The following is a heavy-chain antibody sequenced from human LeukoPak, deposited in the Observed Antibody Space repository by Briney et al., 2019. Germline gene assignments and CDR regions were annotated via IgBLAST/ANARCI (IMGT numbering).Heavy chain of an antibody. CDR3: ASGYGDYVTSQYYFDY. D-gene: IGHD4-17*01. CDR2: INPNSGGT. Sequence: ASVKASCKASGYTITGYYMHWVRQAPGQGLEWMGWINPNSGGTNYAQKFQGRVTMTRDTSISTAYMELSRLRSDDTAVYYCASGYGDYVTSQYYFDYWGQGTLVTVSS. V-gene: IGHV1-2*02. CDR1: GYTITGYY. J-gene: IGHJ4*02.